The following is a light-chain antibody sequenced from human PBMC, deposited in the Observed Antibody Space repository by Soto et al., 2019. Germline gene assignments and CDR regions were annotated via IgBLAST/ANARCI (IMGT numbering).Light chain of an antibody. CDR3: KQSYSSQWT. J-gene: IGKJ1*01. CDR2: AAS. V-gene: IGKV1-39*01. Sequence: DIQLTQSPSSLSASVCDRVDMTCLASRSISRYLSWYQQKPGKAPNLLIYAASGLQSGVPSRFSGAGSGTDFTLTIGNLHPEDFAIYYCKQSYSSQWTFGQGTKVDIK. CDR1: RSISRY.